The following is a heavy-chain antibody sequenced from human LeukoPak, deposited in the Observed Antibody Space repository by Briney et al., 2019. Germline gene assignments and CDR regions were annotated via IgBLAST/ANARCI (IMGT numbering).Heavy chain of an antibody. CDR3: TSPVATAPLGY. Sequence: GGSLRLSCAASGFTFSSYWMHWVRQAPGKGLVWVSRINSDGSSTSYADSVKGRFTISRGNAKNTLYLQMNSLRAEDTAVYYCTSPVATAPLGYWGQGTLVTVSS. CDR2: INSDGSST. D-gene: IGHD6-13*01. J-gene: IGHJ4*02. V-gene: IGHV3-74*01. CDR1: GFTFSSYW.